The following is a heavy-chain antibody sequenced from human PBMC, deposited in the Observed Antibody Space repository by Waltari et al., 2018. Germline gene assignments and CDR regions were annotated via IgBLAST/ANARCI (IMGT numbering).Heavy chain of an antibody. J-gene: IGHJ5*02. CDR2: IYYSGST. V-gene: IGHV4-59*01. D-gene: IGHD3-22*01. CDR3: ARDGRDSSGWEEYNWFDP. Sequence: QVQLQESGPGLVKPSETLSLTCTVSGGSISSYYWSWIRQPPGKGLEWIGYIYYSGSTNYSPSLKSRVTISVDTSKNQFSLKLSSVTAADTAVYYCARDGRDSSGWEEYNWFDPWGQGTLVTVSS. CDR1: GGSISSYY.